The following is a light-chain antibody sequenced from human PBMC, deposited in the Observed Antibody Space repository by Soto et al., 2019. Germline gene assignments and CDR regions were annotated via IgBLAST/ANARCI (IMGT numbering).Light chain of an antibody. V-gene: IGLV2-8*01. J-gene: IGLJ1*01. CDR3: SSYAGSSNV. CDR1: SSDVGGYNY. Sequence: QSVLTQPPSASGSPGQSVAISCTGTSSDVGGYNYVSWYQQHPGKAPKLMIYEVNKRPSGVPDRFSGSKSGNTASLTVPGLQAEDEADYYCSSYAGSSNVFGTGTKVIV. CDR2: EVN.